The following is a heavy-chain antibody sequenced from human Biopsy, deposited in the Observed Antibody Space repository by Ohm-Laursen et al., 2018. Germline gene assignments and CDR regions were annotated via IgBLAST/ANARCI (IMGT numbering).Heavy chain of an antibody. CDR1: GDSIFGGGYY. CDR3: ARAKTQDRSFPDWYFDL. D-gene: IGHD3-22*01. J-gene: IGHJ2*01. Sequence: TLSLTCIVSGDSIFGGGYYWTWIRQHPEKGLEWLGYIFFSGDTHYNPSLRSRVDISSDTSKNEFYLRLYSVTAADTAVYYCARAKTQDRSFPDWYFDLWGRGTLVTVSS. CDR2: IFFSGDT. V-gene: IGHV4-31*03.